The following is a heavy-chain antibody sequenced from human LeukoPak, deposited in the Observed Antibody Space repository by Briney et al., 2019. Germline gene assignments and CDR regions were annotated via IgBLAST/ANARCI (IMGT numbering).Heavy chain of an antibody. D-gene: IGHD6-13*01. CDR2: IYYSGST. CDR3: ASRSWDPYYFDY. V-gene: IGHV4-59*08. Sequence: SETLSLTCTVSGGSISSYYWSWIRQPPGKGLEWIGYIYYSGSTNYNPSLKSRVTISVDTSKNQFSLKLSSVTAADTAVYYCASRSWDPYYFDYWGQGTLVTVSS. CDR1: GGSISSYY. J-gene: IGHJ4*02.